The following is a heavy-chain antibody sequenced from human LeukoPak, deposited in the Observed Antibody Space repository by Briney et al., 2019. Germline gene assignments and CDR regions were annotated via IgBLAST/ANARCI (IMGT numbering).Heavy chain of an antibody. Sequence: GGSLRLSCAASGFTFSDYGIHWVRQTRGKGLEWVAVISYDGSDKYYADSVKGRFTISRDNSKNTLYLQMNSLRPEDTAVYYCAKDLSLTSRLKALEYWGQGTLVTVSS. CDR1: GFTFSDYG. J-gene: IGHJ4*02. CDR3: AKDLSLTSRLKALEY. V-gene: IGHV3-30*18. D-gene: IGHD3-16*01. CDR2: ISYDGSDK.